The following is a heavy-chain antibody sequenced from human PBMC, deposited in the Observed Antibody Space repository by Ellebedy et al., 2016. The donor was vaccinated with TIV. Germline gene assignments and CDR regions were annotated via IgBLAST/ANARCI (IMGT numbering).Heavy chain of an antibody. V-gene: IGHV3-49*04. CDR1: GFTFGDYA. CDR3: TANSGYDPDV. J-gene: IGHJ6*02. Sequence: PGGSLRLSCTASGFTFGDYAMSWVRQAPGKGLEWVGFIRSKAYGGTTEYAASVKGRFTISRDDSKSIAYLQMNSLKTEDTAVYYCTANSGYDPDVWGQGTTVTVSS. CDR2: IRSKAYGGTT. D-gene: IGHD5-12*01.